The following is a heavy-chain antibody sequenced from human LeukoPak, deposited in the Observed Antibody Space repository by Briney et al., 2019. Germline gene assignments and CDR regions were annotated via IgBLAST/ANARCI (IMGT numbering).Heavy chain of an antibody. J-gene: IGHJ4*02. Sequence: SETLSLTCAVSGGSISSSNWWSWVRQPPGKGLEWIGEIYHSGSTNYNPSLKRRVTISVDTSKNQFSLKLSSVTAADTAVYYCARGFGGDCSSTSCYVDFDYWGQGTLVTVSS. V-gene: IGHV4-4*02. D-gene: IGHD2-2*01. CDR3: ARGFGGDCSSTSCYVDFDY. CDR2: IYHSGST. CDR1: GGSISSSNW.